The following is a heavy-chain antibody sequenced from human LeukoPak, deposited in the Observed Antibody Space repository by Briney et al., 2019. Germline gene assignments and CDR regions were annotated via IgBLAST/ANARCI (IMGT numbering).Heavy chain of an antibody. J-gene: IGHJ4*02. CDR2: ISSSSSYI. V-gene: IGHV3-21*04. CDR3: AKKRERGYDFWSGYYLPLDY. CDR1: GFTFSSYS. Sequence: PGGSLRLSCAASGFTFSSYSMNWVRQAPGKGLEWVSSISSSSSYIYYADSVKGRFTISRDNSKNTLYLQMNSLRAEDTAVYYCAKKRERGYDFWSGYYLPLDYWGQGTLVTVSS. D-gene: IGHD3-3*01.